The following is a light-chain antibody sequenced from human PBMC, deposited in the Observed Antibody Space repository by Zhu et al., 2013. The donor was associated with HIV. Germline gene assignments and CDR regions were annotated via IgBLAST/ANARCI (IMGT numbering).Light chain of an antibody. J-gene: IGKJ1*01. CDR3: MQGIYWPWT. V-gene: IGKV2-30*01. CDR1: QSPVYSDGNTY. Sequence: DVVMTQSPLSLPVTLGQPASISCRSSQSPVYSDGNTYLSWFQQRPGQSPRRLIYKVSNRDSGVPDRFSGSGSGTDFTLKISSVEAEDVGVYYCMQGIYWPWTFGQGTKVEIK. CDR2: KVS.